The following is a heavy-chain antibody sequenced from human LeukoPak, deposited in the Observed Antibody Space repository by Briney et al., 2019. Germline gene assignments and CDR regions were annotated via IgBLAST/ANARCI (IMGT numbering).Heavy chain of an antibody. D-gene: IGHD3-9*01. CDR3: ARGTGSVAGWLDY. J-gene: IGHJ4*02. Sequence: SETLSLTCTVSGGSISSGGYYWSWIRQHPGKGLEWIGYIYYSGSTYYNPSLKSRVTISVDTSKNQFSLKLSSLTAADTAVFYCARGTGSVAGWLDYWGQGTLVTVSS. CDR2: IYYSGST. V-gene: IGHV4-31*03. CDR1: GGSISSGGYY.